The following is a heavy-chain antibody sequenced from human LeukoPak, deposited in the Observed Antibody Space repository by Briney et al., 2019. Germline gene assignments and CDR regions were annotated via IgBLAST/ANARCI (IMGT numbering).Heavy chain of an antibody. CDR3: AKFKVAGTGFDY. D-gene: IGHD1-1*01. Sequence: GGSLRLSCAASGVTFSNFGMHWVRQAPGKGLQWVAFIRYDGSIKYYADSVKGRFTISRDNSKNTLYLQMNSLRAEDTAVYYCAKFKVAGTGFDYWGQGTLVTVSS. J-gene: IGHJ4*02. V-gene: IGHV3-30*02. CDR2: IRYDGSIK. CDR1: GVTFSNFG.